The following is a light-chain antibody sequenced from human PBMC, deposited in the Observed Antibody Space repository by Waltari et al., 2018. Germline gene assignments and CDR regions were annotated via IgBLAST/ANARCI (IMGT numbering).Light chain of an antibody. Sequence: QSVLMQPPSVSGAPGQKVTISCPGSGPNIGAGYDLHWYQQLPRAAPKLLIYGTSSRPLGVPDRFFGSTSGTSASLAITGLQAEDEADYYCQSYDTTLSVVFGGGTKLTVL. CDR1: GPNIGAGYD. J-gene: IGLJ3*02. CDR3: QSYDTTLSVV. CDR2: GTS. V-gene: IGLV1-40*01.